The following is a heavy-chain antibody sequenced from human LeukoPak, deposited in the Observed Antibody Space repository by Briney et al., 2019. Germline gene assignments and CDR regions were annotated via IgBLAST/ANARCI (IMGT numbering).Heavy chain of an antibody. V-gene: IGHV4-61*02. Sequence: PSQTLSLTCTVSGGSISSVSYYWSWIRQPAGKGLEWIGRIYTSGSTNYNPSLKSRVTISVDTSKTHFSLKLSSVTAADTAVYYCASTSSYYYGSGSYSDWGQGTLVTVSS. CDR3: ASTSSYYYGSGSYSD. J-gene: IGHJ4*02. CDR2: IYTSGST. D-gene: IGHD3-10*01. CDR1: GGSISSVSYY.